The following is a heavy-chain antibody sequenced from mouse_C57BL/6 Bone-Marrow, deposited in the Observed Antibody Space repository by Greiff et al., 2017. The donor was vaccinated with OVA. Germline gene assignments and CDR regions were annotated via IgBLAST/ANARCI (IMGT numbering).Heavy chain of an antibody. Sequence: EVHLVESGGGLVKPGGSLKLSCAASGFTFSDYGMHWVRQAPEKGLEWVAYISSGSSTIYYADTVKGRFTISRDNAKNTLFLQMTSLRSEDTAMYYCAFGTYWYFDVWGTGTTVTVSS. CDR1: GFTFSDYG. CDR2: ISSGSSTI. V-gene: IGHV5-17*01. J-gene: IGHJ1*03. CDR3: AFGTYWYFDV. D-gene: IGHD1-1*01.